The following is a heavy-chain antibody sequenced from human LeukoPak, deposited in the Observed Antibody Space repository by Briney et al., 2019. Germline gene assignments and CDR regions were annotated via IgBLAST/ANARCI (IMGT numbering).Heavy chain of an antibody. Sequence: SETLSLTCTVSGISITTYYWSWIRQPPRKGLEWIGLIHYSGSTTYNPSLNSRVTISIDTSKNQFSLHLSSVTGSDTAVYYCAEDIREVGDRHYFDNRGRGALVSVTS. J-gene: IGHJ4*02. CDR1: GISITTYY. CDR2: IHYSGST. V-gene: IGHV4-59*12. D-gene: IGHD1-26*01. CDR3: AEDIREVGDRHYFDN.